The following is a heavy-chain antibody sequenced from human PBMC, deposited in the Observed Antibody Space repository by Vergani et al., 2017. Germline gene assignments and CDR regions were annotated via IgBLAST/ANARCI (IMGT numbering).Heavy chain of an antibody. CDR2: IYYSGST. D-gene: IGHD6-6*01. V-gene: IGHV4-59*08. CDR1: GGSISSYY. Sequence: QVQLQESGPGLVKPSETLFLTCTVSGGSISSYYWSWIRQPPGKRLELIGYIYYSGSTNFNPSLKSRVTISVDTSKNQFSLKLSSVTAADTAVYYCARRAARGTYYFDYWGQGTLVTVSS. J-gene: IGHJ4*02. CDR3: ARRAARGTYYFDY.